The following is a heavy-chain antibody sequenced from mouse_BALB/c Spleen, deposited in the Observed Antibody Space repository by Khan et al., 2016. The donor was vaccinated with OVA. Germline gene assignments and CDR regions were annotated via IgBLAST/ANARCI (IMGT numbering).Heavy chain of an antibody. D-gene: IGHD2-14*01. CDR1: GFSLTSYG. CDR3: ARIFIGTTDYAMDY. J-gene: IGHJ4*01. CDR2: IWSGGST. Sequence: QMQLEESGPGLVQPSQSLSITCTVSGFSLTSYGVHWVRQSPGKGLEWLGVIWSGGSTDYNAAFISRLSLSKDNSKSKVFFKMNSLQANDTAIYYCARIFIGTTDYAMDYWGQGTSVTVSS. V-gene: IGHV2-2*02.